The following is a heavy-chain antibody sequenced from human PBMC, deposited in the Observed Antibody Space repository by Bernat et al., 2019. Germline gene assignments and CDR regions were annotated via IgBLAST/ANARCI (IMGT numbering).Heavy chain of an antibody. V-gene: IGHV3-21*01. CDR3: AARHCSNGVCQFDD. J-gene: IGHJ4*02. CDR1: GFSFSTYS. CDR2: ISNAGGTI. Sequence: QLVESGGGPVKPGESLRLSCAASGFSFSTYSMNWVRQAPGKGLEWVSSISNAGGTIYYAESVRGRLTISRDNAENSLFLQMNGLRAEDTAVYYCAARHCSNGVCQFDDWGQGTLVTVSS. D-gene: IGHD2-8*01.